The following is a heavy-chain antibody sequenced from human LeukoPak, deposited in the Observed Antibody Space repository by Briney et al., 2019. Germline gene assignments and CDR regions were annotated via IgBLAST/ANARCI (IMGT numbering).Heavy chain of an antibody. CDR2: IYNSGST. V-gene: IGHV4-59*01. CDR1: GDSISIYY. D-gene: IGHD3-10*01. Sequence: PSETLSLTCSVSGDSISIYYWSWIRQPPGKGLEWIGYIYNSGSTNYNPSLKSRVTISVDTSKNPFSLKLTSVTAADTAVYYCARDRELGYWGQGTLVTVSS. CDR3: ARDRELGY. J-gene: IGHJ4*02.